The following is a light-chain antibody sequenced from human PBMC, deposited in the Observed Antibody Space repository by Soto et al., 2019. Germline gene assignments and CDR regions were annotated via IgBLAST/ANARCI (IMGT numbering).Light chain of an antibody. V-gene: IGLV2-23*02. CDR2: EVS. J-gene: IGLJ2*01. CDR1: SSDVGRYNL. CDR3: CPYAGSTTYVV. Sequence: QSVLTQPASVSGSPGQSITISCTGTSSDVGRYNLVSWYQQHPGKAPKLIIYEVSKWPSGVSNRFSGSKSGNTAALTISGLQAEDEADYYCCPYAGSTTYVVFGGGTQLTVL.